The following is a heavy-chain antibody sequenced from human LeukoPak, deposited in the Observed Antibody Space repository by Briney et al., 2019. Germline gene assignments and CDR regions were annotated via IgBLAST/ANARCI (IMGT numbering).Heavy chain of an antibody. J-gene: IGHJ4*02. V-gene: IGHV1-2*06. CDR2: INPNSGGT. CDR1: GYTFTGYY. CDR3: ARVRVLSDSSGDRYYFDY. Sequence: ASVKVSCKASGYTFTGYYMHWVRQAPGQGLEWMGRINPNSGGTNYAQKFQGRVTMTRDTSISTAYMELSRLRSDDTAVYYCARVRVLSDSSGDRYYFDYWGQGTLVTVSS. D-gene: IGHD3-22*01.